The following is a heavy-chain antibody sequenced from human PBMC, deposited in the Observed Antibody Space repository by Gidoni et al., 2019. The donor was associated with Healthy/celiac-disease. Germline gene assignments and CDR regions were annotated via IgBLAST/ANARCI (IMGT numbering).Heavy chain of an antibody. D-gene: IGHD6-19*01. Sequence: QVQLQESGPGLVKPSETLSLTCTVSGGSISSYYWSWIRQPPGKGLAWIGYIYYSGSTNYNPPLKSRVTISVDTSKNQFSLKLSSVTAADTAVYYCASIAVAGTYYYYYGMDVWGQGTTVTVSS. CDR2: IYYSGST. V-gene: IGHV4-59*08. CDR1: GGSISSYY. CDR3: ASIAVAGTYYYYYGMDV. J-gene: IGHJ6*02.